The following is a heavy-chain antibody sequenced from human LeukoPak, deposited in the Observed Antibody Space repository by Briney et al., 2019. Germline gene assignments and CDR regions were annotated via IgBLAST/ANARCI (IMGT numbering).Heavy chain of an antibody. D-gene: IGHD1-1*01. Sequence: SVKVSCKASGGTFSSYAISWVRQAPGQGLEWMGGIIPIFGTANYAQKFQGRVTITADESTSTAYMELSSLRSEDTAVYYCARDLGGPTSLPWFDPWGQGTLVTVSS. J-gene: IGHJ5*02. CDR2: IIPIFGTA. CDR1: GGTFSSYA. CDR3: ARDLGGPTSLPWFDP. V-gene: IGHV1-69*13.